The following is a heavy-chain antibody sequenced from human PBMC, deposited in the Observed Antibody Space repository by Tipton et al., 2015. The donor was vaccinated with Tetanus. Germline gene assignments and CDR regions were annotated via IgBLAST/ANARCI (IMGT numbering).Heavy chain of an antibody. Sequence: GSLRLSCTASGFTFSRNPMSWVRQAPGRGLEWVSAISGSGDSTYYADSVRGRFSISRDNSQNTLYLQMNSLRAEDTAVYYCASRGAYVGSYGSPLDYWGQGALVTVSS. CDR1: GFTFSRNP. D-gene: IGHD1-26*01. V-gene: IGHV3-23*01. CDR2: ISGSGDST. J-gene: IGHJ4*02. CDR3: ASRGAYVGSYGSPLDY.